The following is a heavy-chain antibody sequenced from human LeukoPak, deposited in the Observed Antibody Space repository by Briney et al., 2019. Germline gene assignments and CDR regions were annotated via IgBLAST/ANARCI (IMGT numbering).Heavy chain of an antibody. Sequence: PGGSLRLSCAASGFTFDDYGMCWVRQAPGKGLEWVSGINWSGGSTGYADSVQGRFSISRDNAKNSLYLQMNSLGADDTALYYCARDLASTDVWGKGTTVTVSS. CDR3: ARDLASTDV. J-gene: IGHJ6*04. CDR2: INWSGGST. CDR1: GFTFDDYG. D-gene: IGHD3-16*01. V-gene: IGHV3-20*04.